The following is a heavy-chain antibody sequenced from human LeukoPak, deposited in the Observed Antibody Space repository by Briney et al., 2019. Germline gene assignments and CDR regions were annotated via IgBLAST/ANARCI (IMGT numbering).Heavy chain of an antibody. Sequence: GGSLRLSCAASGFTFRLFGMHWVRQAPGKGLEWVSFIRFDGSNTYHADSVKGRFTISRDNAKNSLFLQMNSLRAEDTAVYYCARHKASYYYHSSGGAFDIWGQGTMVTVSS. D-gene: IGHD3-22*01. V-gene: IGHV3-30*02. CDR2: IRFDGSNT. J-gene: IGHJ3*02. CDR3: ARHKASYYYHSSGGAFDI. CDR1: GFTFRLFG.